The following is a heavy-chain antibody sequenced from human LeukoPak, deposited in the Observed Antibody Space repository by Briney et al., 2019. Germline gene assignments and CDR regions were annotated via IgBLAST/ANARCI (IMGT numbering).Heavy chain of an antibody. D-gene: IGHD3-10*01. J-gene: IGHJ4*02. CDR3: ARGRGGTVVRGYLDY. Sequence: ASVKVSCKASGCTFTNYDIMWVRQATGQGPEWMGWMNSNTGNTGSAQKFQGRVTMTRDTSINTAYMELHSLTSEDTAVYYCARGRGGTVVRGYLDYWGQGTLVTVSS. V-gene: IGHV1-8*01. CDR2: MNSNTGNT. CDR1: GCTFTNYD.